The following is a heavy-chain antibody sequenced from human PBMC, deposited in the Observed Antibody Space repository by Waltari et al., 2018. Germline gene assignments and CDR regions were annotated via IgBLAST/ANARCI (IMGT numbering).Heavy chain of an antibody. CDR2: IYYSGST. D-gene: IGHD4-17*01. CDR3: ARLEGVTTPIDY. CDR1: GGSIRSSSYY. J-gene: IGHJ4*02. V-gene: IGHV4-39*01. Sequence: QLQLQESGPGLVKPSETLSLTCTVSGGSIRSSSYYWGWIRQPPGKGLEWIGSIYYSGSTYYNPSLKSRVTISVDTSKNQFSLKLSSVTAADTAVYYCARLEGVTTPIDYWGQGTLVTVSS.